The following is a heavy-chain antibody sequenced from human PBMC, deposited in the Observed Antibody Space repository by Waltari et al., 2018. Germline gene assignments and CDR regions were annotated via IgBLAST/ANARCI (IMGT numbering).Heavy chain of an antibody. J-gene: IGHJ6*02. D-gene: IGHD1-26*01. CDR1: GGSISSHY. V-gene: IGHV4-59*11. CDR2: IYYSGST. Sequence: QVQLQESGPGLVKPSETLSLTCTVSGGSISSHYWSWIRQPPGKGLEWIGYIYYSGSTNYNPSLKSRVTISVDTSKNQFSLKLSSVTAADTAVYYCAGYSGSYENYYYYGMDVWGQGTTVTVSS. CDR3: AGYSGSYENYYYYGMDV.